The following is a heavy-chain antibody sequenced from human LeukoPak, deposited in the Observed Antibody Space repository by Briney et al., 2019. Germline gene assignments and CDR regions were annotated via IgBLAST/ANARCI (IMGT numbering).Heavy chain of an antibody. CDR3: AKVTERRGFREFDY. V-gene: IGHV3-9*01. J-gene: IGHJ4*02. CDR2: ISWNSGSI. Sequence: GGSLRLSCAASGFTFDDYAMHWVRQAPGKGLEWVSGISWNSGSIGYADSVKGRFTISRDNAKNSLYLQMNSLRAEDTALYYCAKVTERRGFREFDYWGQGTLVTVSS. D-gene: IGHD3-10*01. CDR1: GFTFDDYA.